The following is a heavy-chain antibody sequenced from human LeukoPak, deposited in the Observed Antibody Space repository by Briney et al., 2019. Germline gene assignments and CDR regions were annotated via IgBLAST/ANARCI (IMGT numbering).Heavy chain of an antibody. CDR1: GGSISSYY. D-gene: IGHD4-17*01. CDR2: IYYSGST. Sequence: PSETLSLTCTVSGGSISSYYWSWIRQPPGKGLEWIGYIYYSGSTNYNPSLKSRVTISVDTSKNQFSLKLSSVTAADTAVHYCARGRTTVTEYYFDYWGQGTLVTVSS. J-gene: IGHJ4*02. V-gene: IGHV4-59*01. CDR3: ARGRTTVTEYYFDY.